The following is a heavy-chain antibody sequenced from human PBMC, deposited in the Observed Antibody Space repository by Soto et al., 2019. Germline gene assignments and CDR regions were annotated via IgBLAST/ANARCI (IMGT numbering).Heavy chain of an antibody. J-gene: IGHJ6*03. CDR3: ARGRGDILTGPSSYYYYYMDV. V-gene: IGHV1-8*01. CDR1: GYTFTSYD. D-gene: IGHD3-9*01. CDR2: MNPNSGNT. Sequence: ASVKVSCKASGYTFTSYDINWVRQATGQGLEWMGWMNPNSGNTGYAQKFQGRVTMTRNTSISTAYMELSSLRSEDTAVYYCARGRGDILTGPSSYYYYYMDVWGKGTTVTVSS.